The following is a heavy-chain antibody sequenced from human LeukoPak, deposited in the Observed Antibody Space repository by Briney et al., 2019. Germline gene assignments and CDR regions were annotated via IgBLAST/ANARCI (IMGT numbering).Heavy chain of an antibody. Sequence: GGSLRLSCAAPGFTFSDYYMSWIRQAPGKGLEWVSYISSSGSTIYYADSVKGRFTISRDNAKNSLYLQMNSLRAEDTAVYYCARAPVATIRGYFDYWGQGTLVTVSS. V-gene: IGHV3-11*01. CDR2: ISSSGSTI. J-gene: IGHJ4*02. CDR1: GFTFSDYY. D-gene: IGHD5-12*01. CDR3: ARAPVATIRGYFDY.